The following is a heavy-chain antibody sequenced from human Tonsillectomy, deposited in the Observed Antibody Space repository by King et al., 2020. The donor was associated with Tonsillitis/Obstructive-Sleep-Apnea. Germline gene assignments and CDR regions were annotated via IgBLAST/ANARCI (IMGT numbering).Heavy chain of an antibody. CDR3: ARDLTPIYDSSRYYDAFDI. D-gene: IGHD3-22*01. V-gene: IGHV3-7*01. J-gene: IGHJ3*02. Sequence: VQLVQSGGGLVQPGGSLRLSCAASGFTFNXXWXSWVRXAPGKGLEWVANIKEDGSEKYYVDSVKGRFTISRDNAKNSLYLQMNSLRAEDTAVYYCARDLTPIYDSSRYYDAFDIWGQGTVVTVSS. CDR1: GFTFNXXW. CDR2: IKEDGSEK.